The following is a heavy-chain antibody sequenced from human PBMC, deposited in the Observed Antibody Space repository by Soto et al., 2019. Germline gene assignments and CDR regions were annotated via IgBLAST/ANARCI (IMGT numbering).Heavy chain of an antibody. CDR1: GGTFSSYA. V-gene: IGHV1-69*13. D-gene: IGHD2-2*01. Sequence: ASVKVSCKASGGTFSSYAISWVRQAPGQGLEWMGGIIPIFGTANYAQKFQGRVTITADESTSTAYMELSSLRSEDTAVYYCARGFWLRSDIVVVPAAMVPGAFDIWGQGTMVTV. CDR3: ARGFWLRSDIVVVPAAMVPGAFDI. J-gene: IGHJ3*02. CDR2: IIPIFGTA.